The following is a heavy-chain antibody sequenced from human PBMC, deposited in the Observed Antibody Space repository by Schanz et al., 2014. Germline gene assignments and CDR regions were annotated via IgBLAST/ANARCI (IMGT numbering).Heavy chain of an antibody. V-gene: IGHV3-30*01. CDR2: ISNDGSSK. CDR3: VKGGTNTLDS. J-gene: IGHJ4*02. Sequence: QVQLVESGGGVVQPGNSLRLSCAASGFIFSGYAMHWVRQAPGKGLEWVAYISNDGSSKYYADSVKGRFTISRDNSKNTLYLQMNSLRGDDTAIYYCVKGGTNTLDSWGQGTLVTVSS. CDR1: GFIFSGYA.